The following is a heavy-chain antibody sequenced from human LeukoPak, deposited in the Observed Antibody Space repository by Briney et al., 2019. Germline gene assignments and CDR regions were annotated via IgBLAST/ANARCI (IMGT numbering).Heavy chain of an antibody. D-gene: IGHD4-17*01. CDR1: GYTFSSYA. J-gene: IGHJ4*02. CDR3: AKDCYGDYVDFDY. CDR2: NGGSGGST. Sequence: GGSLRLSCAASGYTFSSYAMSWVREAPGEGRECVSDNGGSGGSTYYADTVKGRSTISRDKSKNTLYLQMNSLRAKDTAVYYCAKDCYGDYVDFDYWGQGTLVTVSS. V-gene: IGHV3-23*01.